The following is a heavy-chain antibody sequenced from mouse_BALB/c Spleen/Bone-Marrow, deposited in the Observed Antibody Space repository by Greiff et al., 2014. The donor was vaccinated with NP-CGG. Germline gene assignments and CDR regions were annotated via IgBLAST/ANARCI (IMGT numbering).Heavy chain of an antibody. J-gene: IGHJ4*01. D-gene: IGHD2-12*01. V-gene: IGHV5-6*01. CDR3: TRRGIYDERTAMDY. CDR1: GFTFSSYG. CDR2: INSGGTNT. Sequence: EVHLVESGGDLVYPGGSLKLSCAASGFTFSSYGMSWVRQTPDTRLEWVATINSGGTNTYYPDSMKGRFTISRDNAKNTLYLQKSSLRSEDTAMYYCTRRGIYDERTAMDYWGRGTSVTVSS.